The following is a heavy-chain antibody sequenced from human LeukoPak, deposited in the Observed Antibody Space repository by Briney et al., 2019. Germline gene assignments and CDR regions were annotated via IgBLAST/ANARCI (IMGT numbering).Heavy chain of an antibody. J-gene: IGHJ4*02. CDR2: INPSGGST. V-gene: IGHV1-46*01. Sequence: GASVKVSCKASGYTFTSYYMHWVRQAPGQGLEWMGIINPSGGSTSYAQKFQGRVTMTEDTSTDTAYMELSSLRSEDTAVYYCATGAGYSSGWRRPLVDYWGQGTLVTVSS. CDR1: GYTFTSYY. D-gene: IGHD6-19*01. CDR3: ATGAGYSSGWRRPLVDY.